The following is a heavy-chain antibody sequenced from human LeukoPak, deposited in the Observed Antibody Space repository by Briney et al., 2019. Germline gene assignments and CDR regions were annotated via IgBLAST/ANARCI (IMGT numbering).Heavy chain of an antibody. V-gene: IGHV4-39*01. CDR1: GGSISSSSYY. J-gene: IGHJ3*02. D-gene: IGHD1-7*01. Sequence: TLSLTCTVSGGSISSSSYYWDWIRQPPGERLEWIGSIYYSGGTYYNPSLKSRVTISVDTSKNQFSLKLSSVTAADTAVYYCARLRTTHDAFDIWGQGTMVNVSS. CDR3: ARLRTTHDAFDI. CDR2: IYYSGGT.